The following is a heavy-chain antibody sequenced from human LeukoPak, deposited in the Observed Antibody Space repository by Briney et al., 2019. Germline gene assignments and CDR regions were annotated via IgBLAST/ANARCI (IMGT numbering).Heavy chain of an antibody. J-gene: IGHJ6*02. CDR3: ARDRELRYFDWLPTPYYYHYGMDV. Sequence: GGSLRLSCAASGFTVSSNYMSWVRQAPGKGLEWVSVIYSGGSTYYADSVKGRFTISRDNSKNTLYLQMNSLRAEDTAVYYCARDRELRYFDWLPTPYYYHYGMDVWGQGTTVTVSS. D-gene: IGHD3-9*01. CDR2: IYSGGST. CDR1: GFTVSSNY. V-gene: IGHV3-66*02.